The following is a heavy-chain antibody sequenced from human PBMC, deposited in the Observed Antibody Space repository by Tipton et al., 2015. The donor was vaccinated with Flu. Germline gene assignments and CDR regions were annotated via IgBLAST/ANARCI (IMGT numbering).Heavy chain of an antibody. Sequence: SLRLSCAASGFTFSSYWMSWVRQAPGKGPEWVANIKEDGSQKYYVDSAKGRFTISRDNAKNSVYLQMNSLRPEDTAVYYCARAVAAAGAYWGQGTLVPVSS. V-gene: IGHV3-7*01. D-gene: IGHD6-13*01. CDR3: ARAVAAAGAY. CDR1: GFTFSSYW. CDR2: IKEDGSQK. J-gene: IGHJ4*02.